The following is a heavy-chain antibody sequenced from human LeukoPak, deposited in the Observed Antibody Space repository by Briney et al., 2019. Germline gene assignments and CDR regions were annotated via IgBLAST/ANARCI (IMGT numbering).Heavy chain of an antibody. CDR2: VDSDGSDT. CDR3: TRDSGYYDFDC. CDR1: GFTFSTYW. J-gene: IGHJ4*02. D-gene: IGHD1-26*01. V-gene: IGHV3-74*03. Sequence: PGGSLRLSCAASGFTFSTYWMHWVRQAPGKGLVWVSRVDSDGSDTTYADSVKGRFTVSRDNAKNTLYLQMNSLRAEDTAVYYCTRDSGYYDFDCWGQGTLVTVSS.